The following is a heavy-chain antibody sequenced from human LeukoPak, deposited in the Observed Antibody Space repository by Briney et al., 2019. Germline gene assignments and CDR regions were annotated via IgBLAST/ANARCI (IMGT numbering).Heavy chain of an antibody. J-gene: IGHJ4*02. D-gene: IGHD5-24*01. CDR2: ISYDGSNK. CDR3: ARGRGMATTRPLDY. CDR1: GFTLSSYA. V-gene: IGHV3-30-3*01. Sequence: GRSLRLSCAASGFTLSSYAMHWVRQAPGKGLEWVAVISYDGSNKYYADSVKGRFTISRDNSKNTLYLQMNSLRAEDTAVYYCARGRGMATTRPLDYWGQGTLVTVSS.